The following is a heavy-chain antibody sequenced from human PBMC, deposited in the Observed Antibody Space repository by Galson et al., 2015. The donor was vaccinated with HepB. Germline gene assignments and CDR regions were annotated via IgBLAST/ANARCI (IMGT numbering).Heavy chain of an antibody. Sequence: SLRLSCAASGFTFSSYEMNWVRQAPGKGLEWVSYISSSGSTIYYADSVKGRFTISRDNAKNSLYLQMNSLRAEDTAVYYCATTMVRGVISTRWYFQHWGQGTLVSVSS. CDR1: GFTFSSYE. CDR2: ISSSGSTI. J-gene: IGHJ1*01. D-gene: IGHD3-10*01. V-gene: IGHV3-48*03. CDR3: ATTMVRGVISTRWYFQH.